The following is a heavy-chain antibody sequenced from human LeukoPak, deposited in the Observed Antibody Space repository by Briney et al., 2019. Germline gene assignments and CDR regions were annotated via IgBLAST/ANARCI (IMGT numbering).Heavy chain of an antibody. Sequence: GGSLRLSCAASGFTFSSYWMIWVRQAPGKGLEWVANIKQDGSEKYYVDSVKGRFTISRDNAKNSLYLQMNSLRAEDTAVYYCARDAGYSNGNWFDPWGQGTLVTVSS. CDR3: ARDAGYSNGNWFDP. J-gene: IGHJ5*02. V-gene: IGHV3-7*01. CDR1: GFTFSSYW. CDR2: IKQDGSEK. D-gene: IGHD4-11*01.